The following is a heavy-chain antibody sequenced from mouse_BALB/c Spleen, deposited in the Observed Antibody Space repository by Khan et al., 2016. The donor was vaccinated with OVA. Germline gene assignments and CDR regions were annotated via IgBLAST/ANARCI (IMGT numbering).Heavy chain of an antibody. CDR2: IDPYDGGT. CDR1: GYSFTGYN. V-gene: IGHV1S135*01. D-gene: IGHD2-1*01. CDR3: AREGNYFFDY. Sequence: VQLQQSGPELEKPGASVKISCKASGYSFTGYNINWVKQSNGETLEWIGNIDPYDGGTSNNQKFKGKATLTVDKSSSTAYMQLKSLTSEDSAVXYCAREGNYFFDYWGQGTTLTVAS. J-gene: IGHJ2*01.